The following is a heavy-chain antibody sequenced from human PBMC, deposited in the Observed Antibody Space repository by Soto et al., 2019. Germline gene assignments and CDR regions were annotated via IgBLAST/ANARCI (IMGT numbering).Heavy chain of an antibody. Sequence: HPGGSLRLSCASSWVSLGNNGVDGSRQAPGRGLGGVAVISYDGNNKYYADSVKGRFTISRDNSKNTVYLEMNNLRAEDTAMYYCAKGGSGNYLTYYYYYGMDVWGQGTTVTVSS. CDR2: ISYDGNNK. D-gene: IGHD3-22*01. V-gene: IGHV3-30*18. J-gene: IGHJ6*02. CDR3: AKGGSGNYLTYYYYYGMDV. CDR1: WVSLGNNG.